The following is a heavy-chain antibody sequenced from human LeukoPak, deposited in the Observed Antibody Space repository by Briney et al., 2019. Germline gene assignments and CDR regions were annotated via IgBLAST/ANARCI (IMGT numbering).Heavy chain of an antibody. Sequence: ASVKVSCKASGYTFTSYDINWVRQATGQGLEWMGWMNPNSGNTGYAQKFQGRVTMTRNTSISTAYMELSSLRYEYTAVYYCARFLEPIYYYYYYGMDVWGQGTTVTVSS. D-gene: IGHD3-3*01. J-gene: IGHJ6*02. V-gene: IGHV1-8*01. CDR3: ARFLEPIYYYYYYGMDV. CDR2: MNPNSGNT. CDR1: GYTFTSYD.